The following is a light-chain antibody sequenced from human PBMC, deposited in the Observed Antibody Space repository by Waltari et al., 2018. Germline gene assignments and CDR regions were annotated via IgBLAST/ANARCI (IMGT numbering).Light chain of an antibody. CDR3: LSYTTSDTYV. CDR1: SSDVGRYDY. CDR2: DVT. Sequence: SALPQPASVSGSPGQSISISCTGTSSDVGRYDYASWYQQHPAKAPKLLIYDVTQRPSGISHRFSGSKSGYTASLTISGLQSEDEADYYCLSYTTSDTYVFGSGTRVTVL. J-gene: IGLJ1*01. V-gene: IGLV2-14*03.